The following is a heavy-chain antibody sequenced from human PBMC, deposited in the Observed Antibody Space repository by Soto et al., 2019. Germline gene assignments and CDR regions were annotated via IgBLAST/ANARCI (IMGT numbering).Heavy chain of an antibody. V-gene: IGHV3-21*01. J-gene: IGHJ4*02. CDR1: GFSLSSYT. Sequence: GLSIRLSCAASGFSLSSYTLNYVRQAPGKGLEWVSSISSSSSYIYYADSGKGRFTISRDNAKNSLYLQMNSLRAEDTAVYYGARDRQWLGDYWGQGTLVTVSS. CDR2: ISSSSSYI. CDR3: ARDRQWLGDY. D-gene: IGHD6-19*01.